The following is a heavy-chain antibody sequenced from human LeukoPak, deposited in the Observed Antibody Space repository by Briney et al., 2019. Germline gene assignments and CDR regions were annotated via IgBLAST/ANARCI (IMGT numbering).Heavy chain of an antibody. V-gene: IGHV3-30-3*01. J-gene: IGHJ4*02. CDR2: ISFDGSVK. CDR1: GFTFSSCA. CDR3: ATMQEY. Sequence: GGSLRLSCAASGFTFSSCAMHWVRQAPGKGLEWLAVISFDGSVKYYADSVKGRFTISRDNSKNTLYVQMSNLRPEDTAMYSCATMQEYWGQGTLVTVSS.